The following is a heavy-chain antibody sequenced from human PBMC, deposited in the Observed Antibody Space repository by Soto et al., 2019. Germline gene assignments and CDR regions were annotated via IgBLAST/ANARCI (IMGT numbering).Heavy chain of an antibody. J-gene: IGHJ4*02. V-gene: IGHV3-30*18. CDR3: EKDRGRRRPYAFFDY. Sequence: GPLGLSCSASGFTFSSYGMHWVRQAAGKGLEWVAVISYDGSNKYYADSVKGRFTISRDNSKNTLYLQMNSLRAEDTAVYYCEKDRGRRRPYAFFDYWGQGTLVTVSS. CDR2: ISYDGSNK. D-gene: IGHD2-2*01. CDR1: GFTFSSYG.